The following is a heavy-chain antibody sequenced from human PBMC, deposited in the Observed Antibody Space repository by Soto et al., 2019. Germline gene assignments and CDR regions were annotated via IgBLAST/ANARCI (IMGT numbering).Heavy chain of an antibody. V-gene: IGHV3-23*01. CDR1: GFTFSSYA. CDR2: ISGSGGST. D-gene: IGHD3-22*01. J-gene: IGHJ4*02. Sequence: GGSLRLSCAASGFTFSSYAMSWVRQAPGKGVGWGSAISGSGGSTYYADSVKGRFTISRDNSKNTLYLQMNSLRAEDTAVYYCAKGSLPYDSSGYYYFDYWGQGTLVTVSS. CDR3: AKGSLPYDSSGYYYFDY.